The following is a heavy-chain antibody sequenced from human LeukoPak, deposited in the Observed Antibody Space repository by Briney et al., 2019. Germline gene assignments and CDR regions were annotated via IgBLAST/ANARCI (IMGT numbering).Heavy chain of an antibody. D-gene: IGHD2-2*01. CDR2: ISWNSYRT. Sequence: PGRSLRLSCVGSGFSFDDYGMFWVRQAPGKGLEWVAGISWNSYRTGFGDSVKGRFTISRDNAQNSVYLQMNSLRVEDTAVYYCARAPTVLVGYCSSSSCQADYWGQGTLVTVSS. CDR3: ARAPTVLVGYCSSSSCQADY. CDR1: GFSFDDYG. J-gene: IGHJ4*02. V-gene: IGHV3-9*01.